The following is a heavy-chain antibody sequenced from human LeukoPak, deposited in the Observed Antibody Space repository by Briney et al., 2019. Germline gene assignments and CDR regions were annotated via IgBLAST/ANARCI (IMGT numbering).Heavy chain of an antibody. Sequence: GESLRISCKGSGYIFTSYWIGWVRQMPGKGLEWMGIIYPGGSDTSYSPSFQGQVTIPADKSISTAYLQWNSLRASDTAMYYCARHQYYYDSRGYYIDYWGQGTLVTVSS. J-gene: IGHJ4*02. CDR2: IYPGGSDT. CDR3: ARHQYYYDSRGYYIDY. V-gene: IGHV5-51*01. CDR1: GYIFTSYW. D-gene: IGHD3-22*01.